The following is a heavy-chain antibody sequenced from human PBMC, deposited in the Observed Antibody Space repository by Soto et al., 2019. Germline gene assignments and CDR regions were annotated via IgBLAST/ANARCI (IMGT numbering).Heavy chain of an antibody. CDR3: ARDKSYYDSSGYYYDDY. J-gene: IGHJ4*02. V-gene: IGHV3-21*01. D-gene: IGHD3-22*01. CDR2: ISSSSSYI. Sequence: EVQLVESGGGLVKPGGSLRLSCAASGFTFSSYSMNWVRQAPGKGLAWVSSISSSSSYIYYADSVTGRFTISRDNANNSLYLQMNSLRAEDTVVYYCARDKSYYDSSGYYYDDYWGQGTLVTVSS. CDR1: GFTFSSYS.